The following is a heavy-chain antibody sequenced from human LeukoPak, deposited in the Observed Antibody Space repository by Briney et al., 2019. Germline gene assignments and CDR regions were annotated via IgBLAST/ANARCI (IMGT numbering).Heavy chain of an antibody. CDR1: GFTFSSYS. Sequence: GGSLRLSCAASGFTFSSYSMNWVRQAPGKGLEWASYISSSSSTINYADSVKGRFTISRDNAKNSLYLQMNSLRAEDTAVYYCARRYYDSSDYYGFGYWGQGTLVTVSS. D-gene: IGHD3-22*01. V-gene: IGHV3-48*01. J-gene: IGHJ4*02. CDR3: ARRYYDSSDYYGFGY. CDR2: ISSSSSTI.